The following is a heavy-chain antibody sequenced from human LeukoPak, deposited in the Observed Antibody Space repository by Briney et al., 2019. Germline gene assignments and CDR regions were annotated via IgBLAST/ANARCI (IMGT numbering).Heavy chain of an antibody. D-gene: IGHD1-26*01. CDR2: ISSDGGKK. CDR1: GFTLSSHG. CDR3: ARDRAWDYLDS. Sequence: GGSLRLSCVVSGFTLSSHGMHWVRQAPGKGLEWVAVISSDGGKKSYADSVKGRFTISRDNSKNTLCLQMDSLRVEDTAIYYCARDRAWDYLDSWDQGPLVTVSS. J-gene: IGHJ4*02. V-gene: IGHV3-30*03.